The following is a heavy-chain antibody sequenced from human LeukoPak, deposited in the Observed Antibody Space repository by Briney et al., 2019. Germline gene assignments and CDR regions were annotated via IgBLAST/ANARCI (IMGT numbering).Heavy chain of an antibody. J-gene: IGHJ5*02. CDR1: GFTFSSYS. D-gene: IGHD3-16*01. CDR3: ACFNWFDP. CDR2: ISSSSSYI. Sequence: GGSLRLSCAASGFTFSSYSMNWVRQAPGKGLEWVSSISSSSSYIYYADLVKGRFTISRSNAKDSLYLQMTSLRAEDTAVYYCACFNWFDPWGQGTLVPVSS. V-gene: IGHV3-21*01.